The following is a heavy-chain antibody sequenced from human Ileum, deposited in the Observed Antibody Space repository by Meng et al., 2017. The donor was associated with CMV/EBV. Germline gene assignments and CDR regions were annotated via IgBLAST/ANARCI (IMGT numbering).Heavy chain of an antibody. Sequence: SVKVSCKASGFTFTSSAVQWVRQARGQRLEWIGWIVVGSGNTNYAQKFQERVTITRDMSTSTAYMELSSLRSEDTAVYYCARRGSSTSCYYGMDAWGQGTTVTVSS. CDR2: IVVGSGNT. CDR3: ARRGSSTSCYYGMDA. CDR1: GFTFTSSA. V-gene: IGHV1-58*01. J-gene: IGHJ6*02. D-gene: IGHD2-2*01.